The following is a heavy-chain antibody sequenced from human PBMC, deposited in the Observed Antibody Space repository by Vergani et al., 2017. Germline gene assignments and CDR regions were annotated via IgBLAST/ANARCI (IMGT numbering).Heavy chain of an antibody. V-gene: IGHV3-48*01. Sequence: EVQLVESGGGLVQPGGSLRLSCAASGFTFSSSSMNWVRQAPGKGLEWVAYISSSSSTITYADSVKGRFTIARDNAKNSLYLKMNSLRAEDTAVDYSAGDQGSSGWYGYYSYGMDVWGQGTTVTVSS. J-gene: IGHJ6*02. CDR2: ISSSSSTI. D-gene: IGHD6-19*01. CDR3: AGDQGSSGWYGYYSYGMDV. CDR1: GFTFSSSS.